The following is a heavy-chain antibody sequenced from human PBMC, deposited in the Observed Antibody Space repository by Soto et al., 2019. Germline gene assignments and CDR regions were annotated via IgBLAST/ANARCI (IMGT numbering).Heavy chain of an antibody. CDR1: GFTFSSYG. V-gene: IGHV3-33*01. Sequence: QVQLVESGGGVVQPGRSLSLSCAASGFTFSSYGMHWVRQAPGKGLEWVAVIWYDGNDKYYADSVKGRFTISRDNSRNTLFLQMSSLRAEDTAVYYCARGVGNFYYAMDVWGQGTTVTVSS. CDR2: IWYDGNDK. J-gene: IGHJ6*02. D-gene: IGHD7-27*01. CDR3: ARGVGNFYYAMDV.